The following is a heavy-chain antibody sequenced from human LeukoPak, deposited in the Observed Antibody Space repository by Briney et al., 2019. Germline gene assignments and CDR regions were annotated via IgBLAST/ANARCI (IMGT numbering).Heavy chain of an antibody. Sequence: ASVKVSCKASGYTFTSYGISWVRRAPGQGLEWMGWISAYNGNTNYAQKLQGRVTMTTDTSTSTAYMELRSLRSDDTAVYYCARQAVAGYYYYGMDVWGQGTTVTVSS. CDR2: ISAYNGNT. J-gene: IGHJ6*02. CDR3: ARQAVAGYYYYGMDV. D-gene: IGHD6-19*01. V-gene: IGHV1-18*01. CDR1: GYTFTSYG.